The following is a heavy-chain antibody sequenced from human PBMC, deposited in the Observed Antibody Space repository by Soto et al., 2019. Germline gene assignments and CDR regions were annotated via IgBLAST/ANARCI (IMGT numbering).Heavy chain of an antibody. CDR2: IYTSGST. D-gene: IGHD6-19*01. V-gene: IGHV4-4*07. CDR1: GGSISSYY. J-gene: IGHJ6*02. Sequence: QVQLQESGPGLVKPSETLSLTCTVSGGSISSYYWSWIRQPAGKGLEWIGRIYTSGSTNYNPSLKSRVTMSVDTSKNQFSLKLSSVTAADTAVYYCARGIAVAGPYYYYGMDVWGQGTTVTVSS. CDR3: ARGIAVAGPYYYYGMDV.